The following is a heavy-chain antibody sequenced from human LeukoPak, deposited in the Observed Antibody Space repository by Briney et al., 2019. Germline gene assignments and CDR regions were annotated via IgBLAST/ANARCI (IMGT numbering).Heavy chain of an antibody. D-gene: IGHD5-12*01. CDR2: IYISGTT. CDR3: ASEGTVARGLDY. V-gene: IGHV4-61*02. CDR1: GGSISSSTYY. J-gene: IGHJ4*02. Sequence: PSETLSLTCTVSGGSISSSTYYWSWIRQPAGKGLEWIGRIYISGTTNYTPSLKSRVTMSIDTSKNQFSLKLNSVTAADTAIYYCASEGTVARGLDYWGQGTLVTVSS.